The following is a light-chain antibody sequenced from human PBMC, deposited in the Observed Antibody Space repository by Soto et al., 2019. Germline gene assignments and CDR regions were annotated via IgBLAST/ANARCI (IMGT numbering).Light chain of an antibody. CDR3: CSYAGGTTVVV. CDR2: EGS. CDR1: SSDVGSYNL. J-gene: IGLJ3*02. Sequence: QSALTQPASVSGSPRQSITISCTGTSSDVGSYNLVSWYQQHPGKAPKLMIYEGSKRPSGVSSRFSGSKSGNTASLTISGLQAEDEADYYCCSYAGGTTVVVFGGGTKLTVL. V-gene: IGLV2-23*03.